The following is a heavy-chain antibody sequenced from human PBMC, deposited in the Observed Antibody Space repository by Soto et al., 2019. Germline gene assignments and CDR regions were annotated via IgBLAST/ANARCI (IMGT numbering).Heavy chain of an antibody. Sequence: PSETLSLTCAVYGGSFSGYYWSWIRQPPGKGLEWIGEINHSGSTNYNPSLKSRVTISVDTSKNQFSLKLSSVTAADTAVYYCARGPPLSGANYWYFDRWGRGTLVTVSS. CDR1: GGSFSGYY. D-gene: IGHD2-15*01. CDR2: INHSGST. V-gene: IGHV4-34*01. CDR3: ARGPPLSGANYWYFDR. J-gene: IGHJ2*01.